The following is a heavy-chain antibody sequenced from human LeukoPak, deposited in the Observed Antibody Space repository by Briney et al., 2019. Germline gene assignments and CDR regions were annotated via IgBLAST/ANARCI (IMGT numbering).Heavy chain of an antibody. CDR1: GFTFSSYN. J-gene: IGHJ4*02. CDR3: ATSRGSWPDYFDY. CDR2: ISSSSDYI. D-gene: IGHD6-13*01. Sequence: GGSLRLSCAASGFTFSSYNMNWVRQAPGKGLEWVSSISSSSDYIYYADSVKGRFTISRDNAKNSLYLQMNSLRAEDTAVYYCATSRGSWPDYFDYWGQGTLVTVSS. V-gene: IGHV3-21*01.